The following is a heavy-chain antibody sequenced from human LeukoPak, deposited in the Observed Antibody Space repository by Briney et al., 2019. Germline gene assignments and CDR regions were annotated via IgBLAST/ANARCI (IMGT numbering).Heavy chain of an antibody. Sequence: SETLSLTCTVSGGSISSYYWSWFRQPPGKGLEWIGYIYYSGSTNYNPSLKSRDTISVDTSKNQFSLKLSSVTAADTAVYYCARHGGRYNCSPSDWGQGTLVTVSS. J-gene: IGHJ4*02. CDR3: ARHGGRYNCSPSD. V-gene: IGHV4-59*08. CDR1: GGSISSYY. CDR2: IYYSGST. D-gene: IGHD1-20*01.